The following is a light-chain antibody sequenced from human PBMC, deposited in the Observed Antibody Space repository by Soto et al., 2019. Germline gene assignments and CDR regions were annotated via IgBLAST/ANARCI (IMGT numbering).Light chain of an antibody. CDR1: QNVSSSY. V-gene: IGKV3-20*01. Sequence: EIVLTQSPGTLSLSPGERATLSCRASQNVSSSYLAWYQQKPGQAPRLLIYGASSRATGIPDRFSGSGSGTDFTLTISRLEPEDFAVYYCQHCGSSRITFGPGTKVDIK. CDR2: GAS. CDR3: QHCGSSRIT. J-gene: IGKJ3*01.